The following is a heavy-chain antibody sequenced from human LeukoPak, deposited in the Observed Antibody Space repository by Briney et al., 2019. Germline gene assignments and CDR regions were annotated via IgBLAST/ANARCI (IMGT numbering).Heavy chain of an antibody. V-gene: IGHV4-59*08. J-gene: IGHJ6*02. D-gene: IGHD3-3*01. Sequence: ETLSLTCTVSGGSISSYYWSWIRQPPGKGLEWIGYIYYSGSTNYNPSLKSRVTISVDTSKNQFSLKLSSVTAADTAVYYCARHNFDFWSGLLYGMDVWGQGTTVTVSS. CDR1: GGSISSYY. CDR3: ARHNFDFWSGLLYGMDV. CDR2: IYYSGST.